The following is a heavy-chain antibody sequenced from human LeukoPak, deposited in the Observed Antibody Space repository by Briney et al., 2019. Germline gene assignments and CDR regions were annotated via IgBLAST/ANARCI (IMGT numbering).Heavy chain of an antibody. CDR3: AKAAYYYGSGSYYYFDY. Sequence: GRSLRLSCAASGFTFDDYAMHWVRQTPGKGLEWVSGISWNSGSIGYADSVKGRFTISRDNAKNSLYLQMNSLRAEDMALYYCAKAAYYYGSGSYYYFDYWGRGTLVTVSS. CDR2: ISWNSGSI. D-gene: IGHD3-10*01. CDR1: GFTFDDYA. V-gene: IGHV3-9*03. J-gene: IGHJ4*02.